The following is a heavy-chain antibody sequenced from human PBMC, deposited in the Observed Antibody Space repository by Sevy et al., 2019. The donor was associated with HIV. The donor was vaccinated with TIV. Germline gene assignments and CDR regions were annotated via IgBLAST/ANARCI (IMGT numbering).Heavy chain of an antibody. Sequence: GGSLRLSCAGSGFIFEDFAMHWVRQVPGRGLEWVAHITWNSGNIDYAGSVKGRFTISRDNAKRSLYLEMNSLTGEDTAFYNGAKGRKAGSSATYFDSWGQGTMVTVSS. CDR1: GFIFEDFA. CDR3: AKGRKAGSSATYFDS. CDR2: ITWNSGNI. D-gene: IGHD6-19*01. J-gene: IGHJ4*02. V-gene: IGHV3-9*01.